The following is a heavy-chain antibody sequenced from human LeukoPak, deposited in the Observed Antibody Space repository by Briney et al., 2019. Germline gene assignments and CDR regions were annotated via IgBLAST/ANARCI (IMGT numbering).Heavy chain of an antibody. D-gene: IGHD3-3*01. Sequence: GASVKVSCKASGYTFSDYYIHWVRQAPGQGLEWMGGINPDGGDTSYAQKSQGRVTVTRDTSINTVYMELSRLRSDDTAVYYCARAYDFWSGYILYDTFDVWGQGTMVTVSS. J-gene: IGHJ3*01. CDR1: GYTFSDYY. V-gene: IGHV1-2*02. CDR3: ARAYDFWSGYILYDTFDV. CDR2: INPDGGDT.